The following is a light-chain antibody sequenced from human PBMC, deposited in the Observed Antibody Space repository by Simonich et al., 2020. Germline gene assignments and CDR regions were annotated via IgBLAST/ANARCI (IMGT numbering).Light chain of an antibody. CDR1: QGLSSY. J-gene: IGKJ2*01. Sequence: IQLTQSPSFLSASVGYRVTITCRASQGLSSYLAWYQQKPGKAPKILIYAASTLQRGVPSRFSGSGSGTEFTLTISSLQPEDFATYYCQQLNSYTPYTFGQGTKLEIK. CDR2: AAS. V-gene: IGKV1-9*01. CDR3: QQLNSYTPYT.